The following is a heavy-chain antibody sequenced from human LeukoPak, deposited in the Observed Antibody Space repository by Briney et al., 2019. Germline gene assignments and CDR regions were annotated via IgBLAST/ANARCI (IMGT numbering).Heavy chain of an antibody. V-gene: IGHV3-53*01. CDR1: GFTVSDNY. Sequence: GGSLRLSCAASGFTVSDNYMSWVRQAPGKGLEGVSGMYSGGDTYYADSVKGRFTFSRDISKNTLYPQMNGLRTEHTAMYYCARDAPQVPAAGVLASWGQGTLVTVSS. J-gene: IGHJ5*02. CDR3: ARDAPQVPAAGVLAS. CDR2: MYSGGDT. D-gene: IGHD6-13*01.